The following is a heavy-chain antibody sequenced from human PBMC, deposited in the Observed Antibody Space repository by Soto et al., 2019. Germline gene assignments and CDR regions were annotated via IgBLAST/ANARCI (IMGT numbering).Heavy chain of an antibody. J-gene: IGHJ4*02. V-gene: IGHV2-5*02. CDR2: IYWADDK. CDR3: AHTHYRGVIPNPFDY. D-gene: IGHD3-10*01. Sequence: QITLKESGPTLVKPTQTLTLTCTVSGISRSTTGVGVAWIRQPPGKALEWLAVIYWADDKEYSPSLKNRLTITKDTSKNQVVLMMTNMDRVDTATYYCAHTHYRGVIPNPFDYWGQGTPVTVSS. CDR1: GISRSTTGVG.